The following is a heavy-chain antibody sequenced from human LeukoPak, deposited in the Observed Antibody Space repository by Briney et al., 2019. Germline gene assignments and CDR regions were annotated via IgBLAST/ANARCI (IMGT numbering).Heavy chain of an antibody. J-gene: IGHJ4*02. CDR3: AKVAYYYDSSGYLLAPGYFDY. Sequence: GGSLRLSCAASGFTFSSYAMSWVRQAPGKGLEWVSAISGSGGSTYHADSVKGRFTISRDNSKNTLYLQMNSLRAEDTAVYYCAKVAYYYDSSGYLLAPGYFDYWGQGTLVTVSS. V-gene: IGHV3-23*01. CDR2: ISGSGGST. CDR1: GFTFSSYA. D-gene: IGHD3-22*01.